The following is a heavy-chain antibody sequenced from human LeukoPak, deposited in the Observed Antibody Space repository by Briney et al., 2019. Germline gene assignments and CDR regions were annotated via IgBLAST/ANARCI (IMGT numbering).Heavy chain of an antibody. CDR3: ARHYGGNSAWYFDL. V-gene: IGHV3-48*03. D-gene: IGHD4-23*01. J-gene: IGHJ2*01. CDR1: GFTFSSYE. Sequence: GGSLRLSCAASGFTFSSYEMNWVRQAPGKGLEWVSYISSSGSTIYYADSVKGRFTISRDNSKNTLYLQMNTLTAEDTAVYYCARHYGGNSAWYFDLWGRGALVTVSS. CDR2: ISSSGSTI.